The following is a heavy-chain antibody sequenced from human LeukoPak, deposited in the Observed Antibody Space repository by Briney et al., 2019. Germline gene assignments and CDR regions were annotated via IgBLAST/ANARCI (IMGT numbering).Heavy chain of an antibody. V-gene: IGHV3-48*01. D-gene: IGHD2-2*01. CDR2: ISSSSSTI. J-gene: IGHJ4*02. CDR1: GVTFSSYS. Sequence: GGSLRLSCAASGVTFSSYSMNWVRQAPGKGLEWLSHISSSSSTIYYADAVKGRFTISRDNAKNSLYLQMNSLRAEDTAVYYCAREGYCSSFSCHFDYWGQGTLVTVSS. CDR3: AREGYCSSFSCHFDY.